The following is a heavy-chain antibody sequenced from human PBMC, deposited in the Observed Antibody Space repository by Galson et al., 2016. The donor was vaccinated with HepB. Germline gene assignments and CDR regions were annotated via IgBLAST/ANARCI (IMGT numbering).Heavy chain of an antibody. J-gene: IGHJ4*02. V-gene: IGHV1-46*01. CDR2: INPSGGST. D-gene: IGHD3-22*01. Sequence: SVKVSCKASGYTFTSYYIHWVRQAPGQGLEWMGVINPSGGSTKDTQKFQGRVTMTRDTSTTTVYMELSSLRSEDTAVYFCARGGYYDSSGSLRYWGQGTLVTVSS. CDR3: ARGGYYDSSGSLRY. CDR1: GYTFTSYY.